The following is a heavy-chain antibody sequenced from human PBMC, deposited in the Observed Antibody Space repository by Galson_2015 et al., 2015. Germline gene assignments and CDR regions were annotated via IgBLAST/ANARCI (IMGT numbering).Heavy chain of an antibody. CDR2: ISGSGGTT. D-gene: IGHD4/OR15-4a*01. CDR3: SEEREGEYDYGAGDY. V-gene: IGHV3-23*01. J-gene: IGHJ4*02. Sequence: SLRLSCAASGFTFSSYAMGWVRQAPGKGLEWVSGISGSGGTTYYADSVKGRFTISRDNSKNTLYLQMNSLRAEDTAVYYYSEEREGEYDYGAGDYWGQGTLVSVSS. CDR1: GFTFSSYA.